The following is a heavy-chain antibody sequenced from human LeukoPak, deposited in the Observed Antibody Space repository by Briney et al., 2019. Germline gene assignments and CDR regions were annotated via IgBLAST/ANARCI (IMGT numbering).Heavy chain of an antibody. D-gene: IGHD3-10*01. J-gene: IGHJ4*02. CDR2: ISYDVSNK. Sequence: GGSLRLSCAASGFTFSSYAMDWGRQAPGKGREWGAGISYDVSNKYYADSVKGRFTISRDNSKNTLYLQMTSLRAEDPAVSYSAREHGSGSSLDYSGQGTLVTVSS. CDR1: GFTFSSYA. CDR3: AREHGSGSSLDY. V-gene: IGHV3-30-3*01.